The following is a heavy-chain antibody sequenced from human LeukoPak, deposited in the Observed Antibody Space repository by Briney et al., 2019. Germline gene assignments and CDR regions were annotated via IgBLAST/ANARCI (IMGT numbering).Heavy chain of an antibody. J-gene: IGHJ4*02. CDR2: INPNSGGT. Sequence: PLASVKVSCKASGYTFAGHYMHWVRQAPGQGLEWMGWINPNSGGTNYAQKFQGRVTMTRDTSISTAYMELSRLRSDDTAVYYCARAYPPSIVGATVDYWGQGTLVTVSS. D-gene: IGHD1-26*01. CDR3: ARAYPPSIVGATVDY. CDR1: GYTFAGHY. V-gene: IGHV1-2*02.